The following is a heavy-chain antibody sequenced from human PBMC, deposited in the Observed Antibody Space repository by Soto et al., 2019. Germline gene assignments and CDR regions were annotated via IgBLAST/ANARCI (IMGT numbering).Heavy chain of an antibody. CDR1: GYTFTSYG. J-gene: IGHJ5*02. CDR3: ERDDCSSTSCYYHNRFHP. V-gene: IGHV1-18*01. D-gene: IGHD2-2*01. CDR2: ISAYNGNT. Sequence: QVQLVQSGAEVKKPGASVKVSCKASGYTFTSYGISWVRQAPGQGLEWMGWISAYNGNTNYAQKLQGRVTMTTDTSTRTQYMELRSLSSDDRPVYYWERDDCSSTSCYYHNRFHPLVQGTLVTVSS.